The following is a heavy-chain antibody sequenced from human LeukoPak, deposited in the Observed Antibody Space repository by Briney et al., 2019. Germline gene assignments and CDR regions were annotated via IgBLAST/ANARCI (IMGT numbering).Heavy chain of an antibody. D-gene: IGHD6-13*01. CDR3: ASSRRGYTSGWFFDY. CDR2: IYYSGST. J-gene: IGHJ4*02. CDR1: GGSISGYY. V-gene: IGHV4-59*01. Sequence: SETLSLTCTVSGGSISGYYWSWIRQPPGKGLEWIGYIYYSGSTKYSPSLKSRVTISIDTSKNQFSLKLTSVTTADTAIYYCASSRRGYTSGWFFDYWGQGALVTVSS.